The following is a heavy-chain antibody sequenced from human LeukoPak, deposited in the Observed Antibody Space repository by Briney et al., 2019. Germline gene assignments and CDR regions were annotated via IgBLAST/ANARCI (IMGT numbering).Heavy chain of an antibody. D-gene: IGHD6-13*01. CDR2: MNPNSGNT. J-gene: IGHJ6*03. V-gene: IGHV1-8*01. Sequence: ASVEVSCKASGYTFTSYDINWVRQATGQVLEWMGWMNPNSGNTGYAQKFQGRVTMTRNTSISTAYMELSSLRSEDTAVYYCARARIAAAGYYMDVWGKGTTATVSS. CDR3: ARARIAAAGYYMDV. CDR1: GYTFTSYD.